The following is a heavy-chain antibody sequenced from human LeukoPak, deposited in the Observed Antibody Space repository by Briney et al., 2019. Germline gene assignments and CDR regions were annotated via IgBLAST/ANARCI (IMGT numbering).Heavy chain of an antibody. J-gene: IGHJ4*02. CDR3: ARAVGGDGSGSL. CDR2: ISPSGGST. CDR1: GYTFTTYY. Sequence: ASVKVSCKASGYTFTTYYVHWVRQAPGQGPEWMGVISPSGGSTTYAQKFQGRVTLTRDMSTSTDYLELSSLRSEDTAVYYCARAVGGDGSGSLWGPGTLVTVSS. D-gene: IGHD3-10*01. V-gene: IGHV1-46*01.